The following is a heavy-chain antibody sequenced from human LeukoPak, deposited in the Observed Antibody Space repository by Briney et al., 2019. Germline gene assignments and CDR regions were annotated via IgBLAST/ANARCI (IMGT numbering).Heavy chain of an antibody. D-gene: IGHD3-10*01. CDR3: ARARRYYYGSGSYPDV. Sequence: ASVKVSCKASGYTFTVYYMHWVRQAPGQGLEWMGRINPNSGGTNYAQKFQGRVTMTRDTSISTAYMEPSRLRSDDTAVYYCARARRYYYGSGSYPDVWGQGTTVTVSS. J-gene: IGHJ6*01. CDR1: GYTFTVYY. CDR2: INPNSGGT. V-gene: IGHV1-2*06.